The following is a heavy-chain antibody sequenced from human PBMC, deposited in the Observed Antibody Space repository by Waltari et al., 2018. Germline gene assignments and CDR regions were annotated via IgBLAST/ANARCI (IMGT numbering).Heavy chain of an antibody. D-gene: IGHD1-26*01. V-gene: IGHV3-74*01. Sequence: EVQLVESGGGLVQPGGSLRLSCAASGFTFSSYWMHWVRQAPGKGLVWVSRINSDGSSTSYADSVKGRFTISRDNAKNTLYLQMNSLRAEDTAVYYCAREKVSGSSGDAFDIWGQGTMVTVSS. CDR2: INSDGSST. CDR3: AREKVSGSSGDAFDI. CDR1: GFTFSSYW. J-gene: IGHJ3*02.